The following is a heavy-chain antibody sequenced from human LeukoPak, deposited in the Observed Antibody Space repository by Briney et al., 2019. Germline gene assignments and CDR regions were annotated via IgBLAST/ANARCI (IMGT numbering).Heavy chain of an antibody. J-gene: IGHJ4*02. CDR1: GFTFSSYE. V-gene: IGHV3-48*03. CDR2: FSSSGSTI. CDR3: AREMGATGSFDY. Sequence: GGSLRLSCAASGFTFSSYEMNWVRQAPGKGLEWVSYFSSSGSTIYYADSVKGRFTISRDNAKNSLYLQMNSLRAEDTAVYYCAREMGATGSFDYWGQGTLVTVSS. D-gene: IGHD1-26*01.